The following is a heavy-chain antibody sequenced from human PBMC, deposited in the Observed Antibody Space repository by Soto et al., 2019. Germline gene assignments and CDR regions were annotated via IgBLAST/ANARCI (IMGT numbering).Heavy chain of an antibody. CDR1: GFTFSGST. D-gene: IGHD2-15*01. J-gene: IGHJ4*02. CDR3: TRLVLGSVVY. V-gene: IGHV3-73*02. Sequence: EVQLVESGGGLVQPGGSLKLSCAASGFTFSGSTMHWVRQASGKGLEWVGRIRSKANSYATAYAASVKGRFTISRDDSKNTAYLQMSSLKTEDTAVYYCTRLVLGSVVYWGQGTLVTVSS. CDR2: IRSKANSYAT.